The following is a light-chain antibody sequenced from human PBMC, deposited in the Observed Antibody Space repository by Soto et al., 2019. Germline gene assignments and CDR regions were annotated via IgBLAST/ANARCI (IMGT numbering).Light chain of an antibody. V-gene: IGLV2-11*01. J-gene: IGLJ2*01. CDR1: SSDVGGYNY. Sequence: QSALTQPRSVSGSPGQSVTISCTGTSSDVGGYNYVSWYQQHPGKAPKVMIYDVSERPSGVRDRFSGSKSGNTASLTISGLQAEDEADYYCCSYAGSYTVIFGGGTKLTVL. CDR3: CSYAGSYTVI. CDR2: DVS.